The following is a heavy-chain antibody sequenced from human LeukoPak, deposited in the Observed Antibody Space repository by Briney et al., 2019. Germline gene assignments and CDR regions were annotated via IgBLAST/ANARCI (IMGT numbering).Heavy chain of an antibody. J-gene: IGHJ6*02. CDR2: IWYDVTAQ. CDR1: GFTFRINA. V-gene: IGHV3-33*01. CDR3: AIAETDSQRTSWTWFAMDV. D-gene: IGHD3-10*01. Sequence: RWGPRNLPCAAPGFTFRINAMPGAGKAPGKGLEGLAIIWYDVTAQYYAASVKGRFTISRDNWKNTVYLQINSLRVEDRALYYCAIAETDSQRTSWTWFAMDVWGQGTTVTVPS.